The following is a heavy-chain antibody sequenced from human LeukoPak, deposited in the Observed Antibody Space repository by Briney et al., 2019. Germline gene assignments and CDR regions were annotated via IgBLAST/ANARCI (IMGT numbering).Heavy chain of an antibody. D-gene: IGHD3-10*01. Sequence: ASVKVSCKVSGYTLTELSMHWVRQAPGKGLEWMGGFDPEDGETIYAQKFQGRVTMTEDTSTDTAYMELSSLRSEDTAVYYCATGGRAYYYGSGSRGGMDVWGKGTTVTVPS. V-gene: IGHV1-24*01. CDR2: FDPEDGET. J-gene: IGHJ6*04. CDR1: GYTLTELS. CDR3: ATGGRAYYYGSGSRGGMDV.